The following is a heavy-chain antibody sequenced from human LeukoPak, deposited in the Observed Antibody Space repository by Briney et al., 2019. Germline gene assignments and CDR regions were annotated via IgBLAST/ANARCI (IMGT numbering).Heavy chain of an antibody. CDR1: GFTFSSYA. CDR3: ARDSLVRGVASRSFDY. CDR2: IYSGGTT. J-gene: IGHJ4*02. D-gene: IGHD3-10*01. Sequence: PGGSLRLSCAASGFTFSSYAVSWVRQAPGKGLEWVSVIYSGGTTYYADSVKGRFTISRDNSKNTLYLQMNSLRAEDTAVYYCARDSLVRGVASRSFDYWGQGTLVTVSS. V-gene: IGHV3-53*01.